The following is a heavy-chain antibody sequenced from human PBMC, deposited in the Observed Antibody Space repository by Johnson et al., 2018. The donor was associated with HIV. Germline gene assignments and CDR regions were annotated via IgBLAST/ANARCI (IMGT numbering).Heavy chain of an antibody. Sequence: QVQLVESGGGVVQPGRSLRLSCAASGFTFSSYAMHWVRQAPGKGLEWVAVISYDGSNKYYADSVKGRFTISRDNSKNTLYLQMNSLRAEDTAVYYCARSGHYELNAFDIWGQGTMVTVSS. V-gene: IGHV3-30-3*01. J-gene: IGHJ3*02. D-gene: IGHD4-17*01. CDR3: ARSGHYELNAFDI. CDR2: ISYDGSNK. CDR1: GFTFSSYA.